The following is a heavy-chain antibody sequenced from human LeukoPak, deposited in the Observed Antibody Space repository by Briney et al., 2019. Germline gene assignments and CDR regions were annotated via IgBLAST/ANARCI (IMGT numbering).Heavy chain of an antibody. CDR3: SRRFDC. J-gene: IGHJ4*02. CDR1: GFTFDDYA. V-gene: IGHV3-9*01. CDR2: ISWNSGSI. Sequence: GRSLRLSCAASGFTFDDYAMHWVRQAPGKGLEWVSGISWNSGSIGYADSVKGRFTISRDNAKNSLDLQMNSLRDEDTAVYYCSRRFDCWGQGTLVTVSS.